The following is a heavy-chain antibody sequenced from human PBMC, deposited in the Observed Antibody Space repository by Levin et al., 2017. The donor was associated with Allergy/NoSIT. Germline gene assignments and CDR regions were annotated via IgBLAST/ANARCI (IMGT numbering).Heavy chain of an antibody. D-gene: IGHD3-22*01. J-gene: IGHJ4*02. CDR3: ARDLKTSYYDSSGYDGQYYFDY. CDR1: GYTFTNYY. V-gene: IGHV1-46*01. Sequence: GESLKISCKASGYTFTNYYIHWVRQAPGQGLEWMGMINPSGYSANYAQKFQGRVTMTRDTSTSTLYMELSSLRSEDTAVYYCARDLKTSYYDSSGYDGQYYFDYWGQGTLVTVSS. CDR2: INPSGYSA.